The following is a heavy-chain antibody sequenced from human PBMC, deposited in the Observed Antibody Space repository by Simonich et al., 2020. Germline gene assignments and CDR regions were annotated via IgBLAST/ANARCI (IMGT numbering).Heavy chain of an antibody. Sequence: QVQLVQSGADVKKPGASVKVSCKASGYTFTRDDINWVRQAPGQGLEWMGWMKPNSGNTGYAQKFQGRVTITRNTSISTAYMELSSLRSEDTAVYYCARTYSGSYYYFDYWGQGTLVTVSS. D-gene: IGHD1-26*01. CDR1: GYTFTRDD. CDR2: MKPNSGNT. CDR3: ARTYSGSYYYFDY. J-gene: IGHJ4*02. V-gene: IGHV1-8*03.